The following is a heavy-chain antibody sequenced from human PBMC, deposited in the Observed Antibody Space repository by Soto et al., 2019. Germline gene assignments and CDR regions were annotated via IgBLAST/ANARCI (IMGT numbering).Heavy chain of an antibody. CDR1: GCSLSSYY. J-gene: IGHJ4*02. V-gene: IGHV4-59*08. CDR2: IYYSGST. Sequence: PSETLSLTCPVAGCSLSSYYLIWVRQPPGKGLEWIGYIYYSGSTNYNPALKSRVTISVDTSKNQFSLKLNSMTAADTAVYYCARHNYGSGSTYFDYWGQGTLVTVSS. CDR3: ARHNYGSGSTYFDY. D-gene: IGHD3-10*01.